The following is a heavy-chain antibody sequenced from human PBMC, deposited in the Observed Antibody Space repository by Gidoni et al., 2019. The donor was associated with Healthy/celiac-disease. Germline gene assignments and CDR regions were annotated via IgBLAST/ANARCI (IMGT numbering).Heavy chain of an antibody. Sequence: EVQLVQSGAEVKKPGESLTISCKGSGYSFTSYWIGCVRQMPGKGLEWMGIIYPGDSDTRYSPSFQGQVTISADKSISTAYLQWSSLKASDTAMYYCARHAHSTVTHQSYYYYYYYMDVWGKGTTVTVSS. V-gene: IGHV5-51*01. CDR1: GYSFTSYW. J-gene: IGHJ6*03. D-gene: IGHD4-17*01. CDR3: ARHAHSTVTHQSYYYYYYYMDV. CDR2: IYPGDSDT.